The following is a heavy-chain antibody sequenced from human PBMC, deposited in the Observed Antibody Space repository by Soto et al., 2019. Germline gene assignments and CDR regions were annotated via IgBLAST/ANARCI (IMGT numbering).Heavy chain of an antibody. Sequence: RPSCAAPGFTFPSFTTNWLRPAPGKGPEWVSTISSNSAYIYYTDALRGRFTISRDNAKNSLHLQMNSLRAEDTAVYYCTRDASRDSSARGWFDPWGPGTLVTVSS. CDR1: GFTFPSFT. D-gene: IGHD6-13*01. CDR3: TRDASRDSSARGWFDP. CDR2: ISSNSAYI. V-gene: IGHV3-21*01. J-gene: IGHJ5*02.